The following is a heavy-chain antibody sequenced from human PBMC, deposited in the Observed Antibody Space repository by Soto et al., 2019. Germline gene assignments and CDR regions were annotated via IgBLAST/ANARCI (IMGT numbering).Heavy chain of an antibody. CDR3: AREVPYYDILTGYYSYNYGMDV. D-gene: IGHD3-9*01. Sequence: QVQLQESGPGLVKPSETLSLTCVVSGTSVSSGSYYWSWVRQPPGKGLEWIGYIYYSGNTKYNPSFTSRVTISVDSSTNQLSLKLTSVTASDTAVYYCAREVPYYDILTGYYSYNYGMDVWGQGTTVTVS. V-gene: IGHV4-61*01. J-gene: IGHJ6*02. CDR2: IYYSGNT. CDR1: GTSVSSGSYY.